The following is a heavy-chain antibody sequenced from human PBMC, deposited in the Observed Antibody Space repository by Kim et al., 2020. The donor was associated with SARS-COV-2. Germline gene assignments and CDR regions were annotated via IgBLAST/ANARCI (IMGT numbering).Heavy chain of an antibody. J-gene: IGHJ5*02. V-gene: IGHV3-23*01. D-gene: IGHD3-10*01. CDR2: ISGSGGST. CDR1: GFTFSSYA. CDR3: AKDGFPPNSDTNWFDP. Sequence: GGSLRLSCAASGFTFSSYAMSWVRQAPGKGLEWVSAISGSGGSTYYADSVKGRFTISRDNSKNTLYLQMNSLRAEDTAVYYCAKDGFPPNSDTNWFDPWGQGTLVTVSS.